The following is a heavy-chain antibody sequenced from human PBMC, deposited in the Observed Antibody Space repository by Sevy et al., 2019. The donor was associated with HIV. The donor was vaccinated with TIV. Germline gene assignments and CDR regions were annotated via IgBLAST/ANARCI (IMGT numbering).Heavy chain of an antibody. CDR2: IKQDGSET. CDR3: ARLPTGLQSFNYLLSTYFDS. J-gene: IGHJ4*02. Sequence: GGSLRLSCAASGFDFNHHWMSWVRQAPQKGLEWVANIKQDGSETSYVDSLEGRFTISRDNAKNSLSLQINDLRAEDTAVYYCARLPTGLQSFNYLLSTYFDSWGQGTLVTVSS. V-gene: IGHV3-7*01. CDR1: GFDFNHHW. D-gene: IGHD3-9*01.